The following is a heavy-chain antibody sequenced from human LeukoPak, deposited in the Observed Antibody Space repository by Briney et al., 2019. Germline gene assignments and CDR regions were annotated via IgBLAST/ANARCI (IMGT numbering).Heavy chain of an antibody. CDR1: GGSISSRSYY. CDR2: MYYSGST. D-gene: IGHD3-3*01. V-gene: IGHV4-39*07. CDR3: ASYYYDFWSGYYYFDY. Sequence: PSETLSLTCTVSGGSISSRSYYWGWIRQPPGKGLEWIGSMYYSGSTYYNPSLKSRVTISVDTSKNQFSLKLSSVTAADTAVYYCASYYYDFWSGYYYFDYWGQGTLVTVSS. J-gene: IGHJ4*02.